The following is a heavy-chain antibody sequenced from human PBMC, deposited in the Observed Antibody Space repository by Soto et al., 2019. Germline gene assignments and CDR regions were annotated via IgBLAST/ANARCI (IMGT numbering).Heavy chain of an antibody. V-gene: IGHV3-66*01. D-gene: IGHD1-26*01. J-gene: IGHJ6*02. CDR3: ATTGMGLTLYYYYHGMDV. CDR2: MFYGGST. Sequence: EVQLVESGGGLVQPGGSLRLSCAASGFTVSTNYMTWVRQAPGKGLEWVSVMFYGGSTYYAASVKGRFTISRDDSKNTLDLQISSLRAEATAVYYCATTGMGLTLYYYYHGMDVWGQGTTVTVSS. CDR1: GFTVSTNY.